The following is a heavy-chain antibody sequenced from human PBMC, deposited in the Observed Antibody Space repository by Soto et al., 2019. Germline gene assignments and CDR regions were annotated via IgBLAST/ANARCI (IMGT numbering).Heavy chain of an antibody. V-gene: IGHV1-8*01. Sequence: QEQLVQSGAELRRPGASVKISCRASGYNFPSFNINWVRQASGQGPEWLGWMNPANGNAAFARDFQGRVTMTRDLSTDTACMELGGLSSGDTAVYYCARAVGIAVTGLDLWGPGTLVTVS. D-gene: IGHD6-19*01. CDR1: GYNFPSFN. CDR2: MNPANGNA. CDR3: ARAVGIAVTGLDL. J-gene: IGHJ5*02.